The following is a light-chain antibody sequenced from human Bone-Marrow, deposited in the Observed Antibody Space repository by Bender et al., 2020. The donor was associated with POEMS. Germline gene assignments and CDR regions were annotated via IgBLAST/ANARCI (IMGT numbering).Light chain of an antibody. CDR3: AVWDDSLSGWV. V-gene: IGLV2-23*02. J-gene: IGLJ3*02. CDR1: SSDVGSYNL. Sequence: QSALTQPASVSGSPGQSTTISCTEISSDVGSYNLVSWYQQHPGKAPKVMIYEVSKRPSGVSDRFSGSKSDNTASLTISGLQSDDEADYYCAVWDDSLSGWVFGGGTKLTVL. CDR2: EVS.